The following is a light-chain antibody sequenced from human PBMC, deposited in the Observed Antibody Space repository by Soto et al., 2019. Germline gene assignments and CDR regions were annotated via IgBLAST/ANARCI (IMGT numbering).Light chain of an antibody. J-gene: IGKJ1*01. CDR3: QQSYSTPTWT. V-gene: IGKV1-39*01. CDR2: AAS. CDR1: QSISSY. Sequence: DIQMTQSPSSLSASVGDRVTITCRASQSISSYLNWYQQKPGKAPKLLIYAASSLQSGVPSRFSGRKSGTDFTLTISSLQPEDFATYYCQQSYSTPTWTFGKGNKVEIK.